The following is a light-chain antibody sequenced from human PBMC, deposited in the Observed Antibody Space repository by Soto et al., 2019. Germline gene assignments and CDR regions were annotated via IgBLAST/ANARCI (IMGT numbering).Light chain of an antibody. CDR3: QQSYSTPQR. Sequence: DLPMTQSPSSLSASVGDRVTITCRASQSISSYLNWYQQKPGKAPKLLIYAASSLQSGVPSRFSGSGSGTDFTLSISSLQPEDFATYYCQQSYSTPQRFGQGTKVEIK. J-gene: IGKJ1*01. CDR2: AAS. V-gene: IGKV1-39*01. CDR1: QSISSY.